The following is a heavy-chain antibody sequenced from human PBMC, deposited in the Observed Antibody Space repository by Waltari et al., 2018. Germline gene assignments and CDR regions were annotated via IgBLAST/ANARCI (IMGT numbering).Heavy chain of an antibody. CDR3: ARGGNHCSGGSCYSDAFDI. CDR2: MNPNSGNT. D-gene: IGHD2-15*01. CDR1: GYTFTSYD. J-gene: IGHJ3*02. V-gene: IGHV1-8*01. Sequence: QVQLVQSGAEVKKPGASVKVSCKASGYTFTSYDINWVRQATGQGVEWMGWMNPNSGNTGYAQKFQGRVTMTRNTSISTAYMELSSLRSEDTAVYYCARGGNHCSGGSCYSDAFDIWGQGTMVTVSS.